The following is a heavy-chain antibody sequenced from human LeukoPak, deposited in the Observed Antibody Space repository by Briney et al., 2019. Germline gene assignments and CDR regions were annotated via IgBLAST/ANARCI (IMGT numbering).Heavy chain of an antibody. CDR3: ARVGGKYGDLNVDY. CDR2: INPNSGGA. CDR1: GYTFTGYY. D-gene: IGHD4-17*01. V-gene: IGHV1-2*02. Sequence: ASVKVSCKASGYTFTGYYMHGVRQAPGQGVEWMGWINPNSGGANYAQKFQGRVTMTRDTSISTAYMELSRLRSDDTAVYYCARVGGKYGDLNVDYWGQGTLVTVSS. J-gene: IGHJ4*02.